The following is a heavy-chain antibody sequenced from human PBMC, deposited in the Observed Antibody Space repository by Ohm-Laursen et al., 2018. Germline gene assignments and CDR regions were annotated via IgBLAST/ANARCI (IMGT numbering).Heavy chain of an antibody. CDR3: AKVLRFLECPDI. J-gene: IGHJ3*02. Sequence: SLRLSCAASGFTFSSYAMSWVRQAPGKGLEWVSTISASGGSTYYADSVKGRFTISRDNSKNTLYLQMNSLRAEDTAVYYCAKVLRFLECPDIWGQGTMVTVSS. CDR1: GFTFSSYA. CDR2: ISASGGST. V-gene: IGHV3-23*01. D-gene: IGHD3-3*01.